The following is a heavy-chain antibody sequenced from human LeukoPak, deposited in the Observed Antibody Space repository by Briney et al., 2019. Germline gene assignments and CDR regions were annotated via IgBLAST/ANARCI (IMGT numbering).Heavy chain of an antibody. CDR2: INTSGST. CDR3: ARDSCGGDCYEDDAFDI. Sequence: SETLSLTCSIHGRSIISYFGGSIRQPAGKGQEWIEHINTSGSTNYNPSLKSRVTMSVDTSKNQFSLKLSSVTAADTAVYYCARDSCGGDCYEDDAFDIWGQGTMVTVSS. CDR1: GRSIISYF. D-gene: IGHD2-21*02. J-gene: IGHJ3*02. V-gene: IGHV4-4*07.